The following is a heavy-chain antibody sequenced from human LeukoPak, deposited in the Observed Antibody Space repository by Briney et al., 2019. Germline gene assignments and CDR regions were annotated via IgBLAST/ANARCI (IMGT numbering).Heavy chain of an antibody. Sequence: SETLSLTCTVSGGSVSSGSYYWSWIRQPPGKGREWMGYIYYSGSTNYNPSLMGRVTISVDTSKNQFSLKVSSVAAADTAVYFCARDPQYSSSSDAFDMWGQGTMVTVSS. V-gene: IGHV4-61*01. CDR3: ARDPQYSSSSDAFDM. CDR2: IYYSGST. D-gene: IGHD6-13*01. CDR1: GGSVSSGSYY. J-gene: IGHJ3*02.